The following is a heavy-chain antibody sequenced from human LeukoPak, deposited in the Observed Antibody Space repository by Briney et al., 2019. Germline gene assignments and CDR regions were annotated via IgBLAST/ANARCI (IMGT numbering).Heavy chain of an antibody. J-gene: IGHJ6*03. D-gene: IGHD6-19*01. CDR2: IIPIFGTA. Sequence: ASVKVSCKASGGTFSSYAISWVRQAPGQGLEWMGGIIPIFGTANYAQKFQGRVTITAHESTSTAYMELSSLRSEDTAVYYCARADYRPGYSSGWYPYYYYYMDVWGKGTTVTISS. V-gene: IGHV1-69*13. CDR1: GGTFSSYA. CDR3: ARADYRPGYSSGWYPYYYYYMDV.